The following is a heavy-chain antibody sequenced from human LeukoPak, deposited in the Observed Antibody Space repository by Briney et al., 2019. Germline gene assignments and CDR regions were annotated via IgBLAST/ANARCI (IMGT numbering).Heavy chain of an antibody. Sequence: PSQTLSLTCTVSGGSISIGGYYWSWIRQHPGKGLEWIGYIFYNGNTYYNLSLKSRLTISGDMSESQFSLKLTSVTAADTAVYFCVRNFDSYNAFDIWGQGTMVTVSS. D-gene: IGHD3-10*01. V-gene: IGHV4-31*03. CDR2: IFYNGNT. J-gene: IGHJ3*02. CDR3: VRNFDSYNAFDI. CDR1: GGSISIGGYY.